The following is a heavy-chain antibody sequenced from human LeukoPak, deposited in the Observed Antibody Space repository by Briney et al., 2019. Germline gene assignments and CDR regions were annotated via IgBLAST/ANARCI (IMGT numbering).Heavy chain of an antibody. J-gene: IGHJ4*02. CDR3: ARGGYCSSTSCPKPKSFDY. Sequence: GGSLRLSCAASGFTFSSYTMNWVRQAPGKGLEWVSYISSSSSTIYYADSVKGRFTISRDNAKNSLYLHMNSLRVEDTAVYYCARGGYCSSTSCPKPKSFDYWGQGTLVTVSS. CDR2: ISSSSSTI. D-gene: IGHD2-2*01. V-gene: IGHV3-48*01. CDR1: GFTFSSYT.